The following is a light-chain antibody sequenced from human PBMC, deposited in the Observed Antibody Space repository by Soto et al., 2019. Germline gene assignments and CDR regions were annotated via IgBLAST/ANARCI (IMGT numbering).Light chain of an antibody. Sequence: SALAQPASVSGSPGQAITISCSGTSSDVGAFNYVSWYQQHPGKAPKLMIYDVSNRPSGVSNRFSGSKSGNTASLTISGLRAEDEADYYCNSYTSNNTYVFXTGTKVTVL. CDR3: NSYTSNNTYV. CDR2: DVS. CDR1: SSDVGAFNY. V-gene: IGLV2-14*03. J-gene: IGLJ1*01.